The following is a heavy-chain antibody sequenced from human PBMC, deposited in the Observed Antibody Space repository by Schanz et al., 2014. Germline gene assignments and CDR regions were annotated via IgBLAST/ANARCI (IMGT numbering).Heavy chain of an antibody. CDR3: ARDRDQWDGNYLDY. V-gene: IGHV1-18*01. Sequence: QVQLVQSRPEVKKPGASVKVSCKASGYTFTSYGISWVRQAPGQGLEWMGWISGSDGNTNFAQKFQGRVTMTTDTSTSTVYMELRSLTSDDSAVYYCARDRDQWDGNYLDYWGQGTLVTVSS. CDR1: GYTFTSYG. CDR2: ISGSDGNT. D-gene: IGHD1-26*01. J-gene: IGHJ4*02.